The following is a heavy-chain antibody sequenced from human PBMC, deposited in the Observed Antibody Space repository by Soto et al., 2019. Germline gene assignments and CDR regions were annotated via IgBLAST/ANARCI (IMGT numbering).Heavy chain of an antibody. CDR1: GFTFNRYA. Sequence: GGSLRLSCEGSGFTFNRYAMHWVRQNPGKGLEWAAVISDDGSQKYYVDSVKGRFTVSRDNSNNTLYLRIDSLRPGDTGVYYCARARYTSSWYTWFHPWGQGTLVTVSS. V-gene: IGHV3-30*04. D-gene: IGHD6-13*01. CDR2: ISDDGSQK. J-gene: IGHJ5*02. CDR3: ARARYTSSWYTWFHP.